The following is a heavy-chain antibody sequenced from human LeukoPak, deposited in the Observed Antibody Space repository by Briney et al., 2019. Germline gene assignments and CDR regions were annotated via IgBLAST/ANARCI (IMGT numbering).Heavy chain of an antibody. CDR3: ARDGSSGWYYFDY. CDR2: IIPMFGTA. J-gene: IGHJ4*02. CDR1: GGTFSSYA. Sequence: GASVKVSCKASGGTFSSYAISWVRQAPGQGLEWMGGIIPMFGTANYAQKFQGRVTITTDESTSTAYMELSSLRSEDTAVYYCARDGSSGWYYFDYWGQGTLVTVSS. V-gene: IGHV1-69*05. D-gene: IGHD6-19*01.